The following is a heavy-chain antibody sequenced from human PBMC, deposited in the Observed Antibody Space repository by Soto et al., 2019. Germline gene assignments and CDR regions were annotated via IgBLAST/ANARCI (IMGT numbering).Heavy chain of an antibody. D-gene: IGHD1-20*01. CDR1: GLPFSSYA. CDR2: IGVNGGLI. Sequence: EVQLLESGGGLVQPGGSLRLSCAASGLPFSSYAMAWVRQAPGKGLEWVSSIGVNGGLISYADSVKGRFTISRDNPKNTLSLQMDSLRVEDTAVYYCAPKITGNYPFDYWGQGTLVTVSS. V-gene: IGHV3-23*01. J-gene: IGHJ4*02. CDR3: APKITGNYPFDY.